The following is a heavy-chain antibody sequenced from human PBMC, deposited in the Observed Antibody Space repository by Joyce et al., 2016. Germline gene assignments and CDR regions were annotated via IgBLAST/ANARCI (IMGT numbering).Heavy chain of an antibody. V-gene: IGHV4-30-2*01. D-gene: IGHD3-10*01. CDR2: IYPSGNT. Sequence: QVQLQESGSGLVKPSQTLSLTCAVSGASVTSAAFSWGWIRQPPGKGLEWIGYIYPSGNTYYSPSLKSRVSMLVDRSKNQFALNLTSVTAADTAVYFCARDRRATYGSNWFDPWGQGTLVTVSS. CDR3: ARDRRATYGSNWFDP. J-gene: IGHJ5*02. CDR1: GASVTSAAFS.